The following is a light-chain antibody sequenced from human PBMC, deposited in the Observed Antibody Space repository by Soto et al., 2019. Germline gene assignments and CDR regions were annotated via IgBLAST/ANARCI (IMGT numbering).Light chain of an antibody. V-gene: IGLV1-40*01. CDR2: GNT. CDR3: QSFDSSLSGWV. CDR1: RSNIGAGYD. J-gene: IGLJ3*02. Sequence: QAVVTQPPSVSGAPGQRVTISCTGSRSNIGAGYDVHWYQQLPGTAPKLLVSGNTNRPSGVPDRFSGSKSGTSASLAITGLQVEDEADYYCQSFDSSLSGWVFGGGTKVTVL.